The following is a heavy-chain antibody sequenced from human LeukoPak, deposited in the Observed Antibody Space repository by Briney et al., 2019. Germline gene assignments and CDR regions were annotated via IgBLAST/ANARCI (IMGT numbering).Heavy chain of an antibody. Sequence: PGGSLRLSCAASGFTFSGYGMHWVRQAPGKGLEWVAVIWSNGITKHYADSVKGRFTISRDNSKNTLFLQMNSLRAEDTAVYYCAKGRYYYDSSDAFDIWGQGTMVTVSS. V-gene: IGHV3-33*06. J-gene: IGHJ3*02. CDR3: AKGRYYYDSSDAFDI. CDR1: GFTFSGYG. CDR2: IWSNGITK. D-gene: IGHD3-22*01.